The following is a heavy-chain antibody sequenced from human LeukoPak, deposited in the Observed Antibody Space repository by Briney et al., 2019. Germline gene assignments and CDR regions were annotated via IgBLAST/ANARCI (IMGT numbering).Heavy chain of an antibody. V-gene: IGHV3-74*01. Sequence: PGGSLRLSCAAPGFTFSSYWMHWVRQAPGKGLVWVSRIDSYGSSTSFADSVKGRFTISRDNAKNTLYLQMNSLRAEDTAVYYCASSTYSGSHWDAFDIWGQGTMVTVSS. CDR1: GFTFSSYW. J-gene: IGHJ3*02. CDR3: ASSTYSGSHWDAFDI. D-gene: IGHD1-26*01. CDR2: IDSYGSST.